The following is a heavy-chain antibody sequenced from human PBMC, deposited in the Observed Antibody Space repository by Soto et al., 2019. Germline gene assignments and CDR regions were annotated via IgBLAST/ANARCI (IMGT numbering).Heavy chain of an antibody. CDR1: GFTFSSYG. Sequence: QVQVVESGGGVVQPGRSLRLSCAAYGFTFSSYGMHWVRQAPGKGLEWVAVISYDGSNKYYADSVKGRFTISRDNSKNTLYLQMNSLRAEDTAVYHCAKGRSAYCGGDCYSPHFDYWGQGTLVTVSS. CDR3: AKGRSAYCGGDCYSPHFDY. V-gene: IGHV3-30*18. CDR2: ISYDGSNK. D-gene: IGHD2-21*02. J-gene: IGHJ4*02.